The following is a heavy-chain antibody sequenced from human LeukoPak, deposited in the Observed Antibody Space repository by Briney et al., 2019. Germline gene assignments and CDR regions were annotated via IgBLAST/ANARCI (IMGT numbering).Heavy chain of an antibody. D-gene: IGHD3-3*01. CDR1: GYTFTSYG. V-gene: IGHV1-18*01. CDR2: ISTYNANT. Sequence: ASVKVSCKASGYTFTSYGISWVRQAPGQGLEWMGWISTYNANTNYAQKFQGRVTMTTETSTTTAYMELRSLRSDDTAVYYCARDLRRATIFGVVNFDYWGQGTPVTVSS. J-gene: IGHJ4*02. CDR3: ARDLRRATIFGVVNFDY.